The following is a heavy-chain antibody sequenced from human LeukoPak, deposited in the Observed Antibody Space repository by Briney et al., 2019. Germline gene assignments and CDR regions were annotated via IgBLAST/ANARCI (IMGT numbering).Heavy chain of an antibody. CDR3: AKRYYDILTGYYYFDY. Sequence: QPGGSLRLSCAASGFTFSSYAMSWVRQAPGKGLEWVSAISGSGGSTYYADSVKGRFTISRDNSKNTLYLQMNSLRAEDTAVYYCAKRYYDILTGYYYFDYWGQGTLVTVSS. J-gene: IGHJ4*02. V-gene: IGHV3-23*01. CDR2: ISGSGGST. D-gene: IGHD3-9*01. CDR1: GFTFSSYA.